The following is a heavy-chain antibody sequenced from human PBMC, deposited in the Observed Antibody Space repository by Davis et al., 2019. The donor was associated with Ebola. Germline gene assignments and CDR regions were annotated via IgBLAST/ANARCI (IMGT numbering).Heavy chain of an antibody. J-gene: IGHJ4*02. D-gene: IGHD2-15*01. Sequence: GGSLRLSCAASGFTFSSYWMSWVRQAPGKGLEWVANIKQDGSEKYYVDSVKGRFTISRDNAKNSLYLQMNSLRAEDTAVYYCARGLYCSGGSCYSGLDYWGQGTLVTVSS. CDR2: IKQDGSEK. V-gene: IGHV3-7*03. CDR3: ARGLYCSGGSCYSGLDY. CDR1: GFTFSSYW.